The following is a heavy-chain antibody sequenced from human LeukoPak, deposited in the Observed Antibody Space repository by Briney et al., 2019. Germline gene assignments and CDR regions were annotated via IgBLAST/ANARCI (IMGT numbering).Heavy chain of an antibody. V-gene: IGHV4-34*01. J-gene: IGHJ4*02. Sequence: PSETLSLTCAVYGGSFSGYYWSWIRQPPGKGLEWIGEINHSGSTNYNPSLKSRVTISVDTSKNQFSLKLSSVTAADTAVYYCARGKVAVAGTDFDYWGQGTLVTVSS. D-gene: IGHD6-19*01. CDR3: ARGKVAVAGTDFDY. CDR2: INHSGST. CDR1: GGSFSGYY.